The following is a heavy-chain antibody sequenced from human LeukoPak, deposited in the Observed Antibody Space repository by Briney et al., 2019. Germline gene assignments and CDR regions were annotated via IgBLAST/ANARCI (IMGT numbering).Heavy chain of an antibody. J-gene: IGHJ4*02. CDR2: IKPDGSQT. CDR3: ARESAPAGLGD. V-gene: IGHV3-74*01. CDR1: GFTFSSDW. Sequence: PGGSLRLSCAASGFTFSSDWIHWVRQAPGKGPVWVSRIKPDGSQTGYADSVRGRFTISRDNAKSTLLLQMISLRVEDTAIYYCARESAPAGLGDWGQGTLVTVST. D-gene: IGHD2-2*01.